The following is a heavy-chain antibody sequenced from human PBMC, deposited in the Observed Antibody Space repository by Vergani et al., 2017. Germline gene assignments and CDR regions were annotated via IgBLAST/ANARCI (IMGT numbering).Heavy chain of an antibody. CDR1: GFTFSSYD. CDR3: AKVRCSGGSCYPNPTDY. J-gene: IGHJ4*02. V-gene: IGHV3-30*02. CDR2: IRYDGNNQ. D-gene: IGHD2-15*01. Sequence: QVQLVESGGGVGQPGGSLRLSCAASGFTFSSYDMHWVRQAPGKGLEWVAFIRYDGNNQYYADSVKGRFTISRDNSKNTLYLQMNSLRAEDTAVYYCAKVRCSGGSCYPNPTDYWGQGTLVTVSS.